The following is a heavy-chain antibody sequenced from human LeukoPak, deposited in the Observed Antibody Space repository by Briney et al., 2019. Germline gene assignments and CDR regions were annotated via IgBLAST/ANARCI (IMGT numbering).Heavy chain of an antibody. CDR3: ARRLRTGNSGYWFDP. V-gene: IGHV4-39*01. D-gene: IGHD1-1*01. CDR2: INYSGNT. J-gene: IGHJ5*02. Sequence: PSETLSLTCTVSGGSISSSSYYWGWIRQPPGTGLEWIGSINYSGNTYYNPSLKSRVTISVDTSNNQFSLKVTSATASDTAVYYCARRLRTGNSGYWFDPWGRGTLATVSS. CDR1: GGSISSSSYY.